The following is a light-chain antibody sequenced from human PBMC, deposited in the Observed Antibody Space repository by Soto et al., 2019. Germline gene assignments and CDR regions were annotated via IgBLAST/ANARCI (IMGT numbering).Light chain of an antibody. V-gene: IGKV3-20*01. CDR2: DAS. Sequence: EVALTQSPGTLSLSPGARATLSCRASQSIANNYLTWYQQKPGQAPRVLIYDASTRATGIPDRFGGSGSGTDFTLTISRLEPEDFAVYYCQQYGHSLWTFGQGTKVEI. CDR3: QQYGHSLWT. CDR1: QSIANNY. J-gene: IGKJ1*01.